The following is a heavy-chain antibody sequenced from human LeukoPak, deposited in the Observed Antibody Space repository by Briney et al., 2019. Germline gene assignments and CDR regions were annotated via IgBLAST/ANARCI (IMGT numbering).Heavy chain of an antibody. CDR1: GYTFTGYY. J-gene: IGHJ4*02. Sequence: ASVKVSCKASGYTFTGYYMHWVRQAPGQGLEWMGWINPNSGGTNYAQKFRGRVTMTRDTSISTAYMELSRLRSDDTAVYYCARDGGDTAMANFDYWGQGTLVTVSS. CDR2: INPNSGGT. D-gene: IGHD5-18*01. CDR3: ARDGGDTAMANFDY. V-gene: IGHV1-2*02.